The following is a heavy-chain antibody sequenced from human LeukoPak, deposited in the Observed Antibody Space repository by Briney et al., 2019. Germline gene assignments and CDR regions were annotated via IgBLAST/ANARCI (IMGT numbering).Heavy chain of an antibody. CDR2: ISYDGSNK. D-gene: IGHD3-22*01. J-gene: IGHJ4*02. CDR1: GFTFSSYG. V-gene: IGHV3-30*18. CDR3: AEDTNYYDTSGPLDY. Sequence: GGSLRLSCAASGFTFSSYGMHWVRQAPGKGLEWVALISYDGSNKYYADSVKGRFTISRDNSKNTLYLQMNSLRAEDTAAYYCAEDTNYYDTSGPLDYWGQGTLVTVSS.